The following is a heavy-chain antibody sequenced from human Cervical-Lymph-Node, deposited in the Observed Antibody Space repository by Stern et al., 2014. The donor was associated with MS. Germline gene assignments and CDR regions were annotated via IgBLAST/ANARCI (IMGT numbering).Heavy chain of an antibody. CDR2: INPVHGGT. CDR1: GYTFTDYY. CDR3: ARTKTVTTYYGMDV. J-gene: IGHJ6*02. Sequence: VQLVESGSEVMKPGASVKVSCTASGYTFTDYYLHWVRQAPGQGLGLMGWINPVHGGTTSAQQFQGRVAMTRDTAISTAYMELSRLTSDDTAVYYCARTKTVTTYYGMDVWGQGTTVTVSS. V-gene: IGHV1-2*02. D-gene: IGHD4-17*01.